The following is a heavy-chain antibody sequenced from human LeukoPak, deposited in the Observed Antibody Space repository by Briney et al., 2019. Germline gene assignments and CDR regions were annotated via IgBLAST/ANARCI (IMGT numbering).Heavy chain of an antibody. V-gene: IGHV4-30-4*01. CDR3: ARVRLLWLGELQSGFDP. Sequence: SQTLSLTCTVSGGSISSGDYYWSWIRQPPGKGLEWIGYIYYSGSTYYNPSLKSRVTISVDTSKNQFSLKLSSVTAADTAVYYCARVRLLWLGELQSGFDPWGQGTLVTVSS. J-gene: IGHJ5*02. CDR1: GGSISSGDYY. D-gene: IGHD3-10*01. CDR2: IYYSGST.